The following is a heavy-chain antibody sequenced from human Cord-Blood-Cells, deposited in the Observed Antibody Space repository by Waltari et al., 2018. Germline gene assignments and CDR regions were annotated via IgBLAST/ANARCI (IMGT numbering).Heavy chain of an antibody. CDR3: ARTGGGAYAFDI. D-gene: IGHD7-27*01. CDR1: GGSISSYY. V-gene: IGHV4-4*07. Sequence: QVQLQESGPGLVKPSETLSLTCTVSGGSISSYYWSWIRQPAGKGLEWIGRNYTSGSTHHNPPLNERVNMSVGTAKNQFSLKLGSGTGADTAVYYCARTGGGAYAFDIWGQGTMVTVSS. J-gene: IGHJ3*02. CDR2: NYTSGST.